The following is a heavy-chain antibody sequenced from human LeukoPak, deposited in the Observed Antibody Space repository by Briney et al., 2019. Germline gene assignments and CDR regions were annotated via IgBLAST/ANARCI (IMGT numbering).Heavy chain of an antibody. CDR1: GGSITTTNW. CDR3: TRGSGAFSPFGF. D-gene: IGHD1-26*01. J-gene: IGHJ4*02. CDR2: VHLSGAT. V-gene: IGHV4-4*02. Sequence: SGTLSLTCAVSGGSITTTNWWSWVRQPPGKGLEWIGEVHLSGATNYNPSLESRVSMSIDKSKNHLSLEVTSVTAADTAIYYCTRGSGAFSPFGFWGQGTLLTVSS.